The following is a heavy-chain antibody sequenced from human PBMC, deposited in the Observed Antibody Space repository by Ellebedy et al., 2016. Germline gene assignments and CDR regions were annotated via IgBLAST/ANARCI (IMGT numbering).Heavy chain of an antibody. CDR3: AKRGGSYPHWYFDL. Sequence: ASVKVSCKASGGTFSSYAISWVRQAPGQGLEWMGRIIPILGIANYAQKFQGRVTITADKSTSTAYMELSSLRSEDTAVYYCAKRGGSYPHWYFDLWGRGTLVTVSS. D-gene: IGHD1-26*01. V-gene: IGHV1-69*04. CDR1: GGTFSSYA. J-gene: IGHJ2*01. CDR2: IIPILGIA.